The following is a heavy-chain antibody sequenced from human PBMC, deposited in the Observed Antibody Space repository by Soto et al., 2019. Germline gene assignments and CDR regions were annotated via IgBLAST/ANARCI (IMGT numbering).Heavy chain of an antibody. Sequence: QVQLVQSGAEVKKPGSPVKVSCKASGGTFSTYAISWVRQAPGQGLEWMGGIIPIFGTANYAQKFKVRFTRTADESTSTAYLELSSLRSEDTAVYYCATSRNSGYVYLYDWGQGTLVTVSS. D-gene: IGHD5-12*01. CDR1: GGTFSTYA. V-gene: IGHV1-69*12. CDR3: ATSRNSGYVYLYD. J-gene: IGHJ4*02. CDR2: IIPIFGTA.